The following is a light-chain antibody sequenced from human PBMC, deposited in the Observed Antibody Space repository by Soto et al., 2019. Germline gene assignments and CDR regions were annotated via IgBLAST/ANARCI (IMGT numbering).Light chain of an antibody. CDR1: QSVSTT. V-gene: IGKV3-15*01. CDR3: HQYNNWPPA. CDR2: GAS. J-gene: IGKJ4*01. Sequence: EIVMTQSPATLSVSLGQRVTLSCRASQSVSTTLAWYQQKPGQAPRLLIYGASTRATGIPARFSGSGSGTEFTLSIGSLQSEDFAVYYCHQYNNWPPAFGGGTKVDTK.